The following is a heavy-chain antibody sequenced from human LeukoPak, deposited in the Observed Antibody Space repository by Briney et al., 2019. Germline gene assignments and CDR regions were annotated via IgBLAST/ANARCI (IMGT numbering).Heavy chain of an antibody. Sequence: PSETLSLTCTVSGGSISGSSYYWGWIRQHPGKGLEWIGYIYYSGSTYYNPSLKSRVTISVDTTKNQFSLKLSSVTAADTAVYYCARYSSSWYLVFDYWGQGTLVTVSS. D-gene: IGHD6-13*01. CDR1: GGSISGSSYY. CDR2: IYYSGST. V-gene: IGHV4-31*03. CDR3: ARYSSSWYLVFDY. J-gene: IGHJ4*02.